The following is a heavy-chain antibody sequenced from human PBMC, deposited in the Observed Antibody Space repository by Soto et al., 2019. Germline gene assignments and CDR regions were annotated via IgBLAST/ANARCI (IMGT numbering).Heavy chain of an antibody. J-gene: IGHJ4*02. CDR1: GGSISSYY. CDR2: IYYSGST. Sequence: QVQLQESGPGLVKPSETLSLTCTVSGGSISSYYWSWIRQPPGKGLEWIGYIYYSGSTNYNPSLKSRVTISVDTSKNQFSLKLSSVTAADTAVYYCARLEIYGSGSYTDYDYWGQGTLVTVSS. CDR3: ARLEIYGSGSYTDYDY. D-gene: IGHD3-10*01. V-gene: IGHV4-59*01.